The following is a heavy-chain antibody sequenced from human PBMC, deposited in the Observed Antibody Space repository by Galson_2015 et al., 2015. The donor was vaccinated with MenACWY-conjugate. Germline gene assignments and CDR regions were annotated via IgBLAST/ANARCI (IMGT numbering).Heavy chain of an antibody. D-gene: IGHD1-26*01. CDR3: ASGGTYPRRFLNSIDP. Sequence: ETLSLTCTVSGGSISSYYWSWIRQPPGKGLEWIGYMYYSETPHYNPSLKSRVTISVDTSKNQFSLKLSSVTAADTAVYYCASGGTYPRRFLNSIDPWGQGILVTVSS. V-gene: IGHV4-59*01. J-gene: IGHJ5*02. CDR1: GGSISSYY. CDR2: MYYSETP.